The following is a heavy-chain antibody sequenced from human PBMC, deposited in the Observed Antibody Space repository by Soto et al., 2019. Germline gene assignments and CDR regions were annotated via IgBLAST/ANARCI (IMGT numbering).Heavy chain of an antibody. J-gene: IGHJ3*02. D-gene: IGHD4-17*01. V-gene: IGHV3-7*01. CDR3: ARDHGDTGGGPDALEI. CDR1: GFIFSDYW. Sequence: EVQLVESGGGLVQPGGSLRLSCAASGFIFSDYWMNWVRQAPGKGLEWVAIINQGGSAKYYVDSVKGRFTISRDNAKNSLYRNMDSLRVEDTAVYYCARDHGDTGGGPDALEIWGQGTRVSVS. CDR2: INQGGSAK.